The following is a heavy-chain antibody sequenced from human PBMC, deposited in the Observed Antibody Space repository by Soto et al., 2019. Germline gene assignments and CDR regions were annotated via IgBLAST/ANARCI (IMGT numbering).Heavy chain of an antibody. V-gene: IGHV4-39*01. J-gene: IGHJ6*01. CDR2: IYYSGYT. CDR3: ARHNGPLYVGYYYDMDV. Sequence: QLQLQESGPGLVKPSETLSLTCTVSGGSISSSSYYWGWIRQPPGKGLEWIGRIYYSGYTYYNPSLKSRVTTSVDTSKNPCALTMSSGTAADTAVYYCARHNGPLYVGYYYDMDVW. CDR1: GGSISSSSYY. D-gene: IGHD3-16*01.